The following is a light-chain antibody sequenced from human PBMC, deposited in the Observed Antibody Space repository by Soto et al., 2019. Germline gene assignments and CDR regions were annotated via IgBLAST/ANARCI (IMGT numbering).Light chain of an antibody. V-gene: IGKV3-15*01. CDR2: GAS. CDR3: QQYTNRPPWT. J-gene: IGKJ1*01. Sequence: EILMTQSPATLSVSPGDRATLSCRASQSVSTNLAWYQQRPGQAPRLLIYGASTRATGIPARFSGSGSGTEFTLTISSLQSDDFAFYYCQQYTNRPPWTFGQGTKVDLK. CDR1: QSVSTN.